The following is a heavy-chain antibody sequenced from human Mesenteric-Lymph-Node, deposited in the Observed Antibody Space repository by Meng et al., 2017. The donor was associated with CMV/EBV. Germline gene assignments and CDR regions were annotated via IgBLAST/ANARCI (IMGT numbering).Heavy chain of an antibody. Sequence: GESLKISCAASGFTFSNYTMCWVRQAPGKGLEWVSGTSGNSGSTYYADSVKGRFTISRDNAKNTLFLEMNSLRGEDTAVYYCAKDRDHQLMSYLDHWGQGTLVTVSS. CDR3: AKDRDHQLMSYLDH. V-gene: IGHV3-23*01. D-gene: IGHD2-2*01. CDR2: TSGNSGST. CDR1: GFTFSNYT. J-gene: IGHJ4*02.